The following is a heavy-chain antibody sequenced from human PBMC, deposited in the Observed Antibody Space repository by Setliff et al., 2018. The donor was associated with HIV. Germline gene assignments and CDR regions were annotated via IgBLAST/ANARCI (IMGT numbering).Heavy chain of an antibody. Sequence: SETLSLTCTVSGGSMSTYYWSWIRQPPGKGLEWIGYIYTSGSTNYNPSLKSRVTISVDTSKNQFSLKLSSVTAADTAVYYCATQLGRVQLFDYWGQGTLVTVSS. CDR3: ATQLGRVQLFDY. D-gene: IGHD3-16*01. V-gene: IGHV4-4*08. CDR1: GGSMSTYY. J-gene: IGHJ4*02. CDR2: IYTSGST.